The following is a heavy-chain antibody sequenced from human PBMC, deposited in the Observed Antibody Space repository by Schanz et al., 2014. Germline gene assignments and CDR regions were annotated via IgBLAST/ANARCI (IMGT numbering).Heavy chain of an antibody. D-gene: IGHD3-22*01. CDR2: ISHDGHRD. V-gene: IGHV3-30-3*01. Sequence: QVQLLESGGGVVQPGRSLRLSCAASGFTFHTYDMHWVRQAPGKGLEWVAQISHDGHRDFYADSVKGRFTVSRDNNWKTLSLQMNSLRSDDTAIYHCARENSSGYSPAVTYYIDVWGKGTTVTVSS. J-gene: IGHJ6*03. CDR3: ARENSSGYSPAVTYYIDV. CDR1: GFTFHTYD.